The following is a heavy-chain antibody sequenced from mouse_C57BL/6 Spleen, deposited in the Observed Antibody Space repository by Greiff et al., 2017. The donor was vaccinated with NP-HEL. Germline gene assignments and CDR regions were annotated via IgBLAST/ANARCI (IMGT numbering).Heavy chain of an antibody. CDR1: GYTFTDYY. V-gene: IGHV1-26*01. CDR2: INPNNGGT. D-gene: IGHD1-1*01. CDR3: ARDLRGYYYAMDY. J-gene: IGHJ4*01. Sequence: EVQLQQSGPELVKPGASVKISCKASGYTFTDYYMNWVKQSHGKSLEWIGDINPNNGGTSYNQKFKGKATLTVDKSSSTAYMELRSLTSEDSAVYYCARDLRGYYYAMDYWGQGTSVTVAS.